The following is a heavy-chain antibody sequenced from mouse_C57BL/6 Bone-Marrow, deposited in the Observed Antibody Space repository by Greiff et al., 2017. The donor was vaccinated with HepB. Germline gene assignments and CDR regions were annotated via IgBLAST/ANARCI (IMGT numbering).Heavy chain of an antibody. J-gene: IGHJ3*01. CDR1: GFTFSDYY. Sequence: VQLKESGGGLVQPGGSLKLSCAASGFTFSDYYMYWVRQTPEKRLEWVAYISNGGGSTYYPDTVKGRFTISRDNAKNTLYLQMSRLKSEDTAMYYCARHEAYWGQGTLVTVSA. CDR2: ISNGGGST. CDR3: ARHEAY. V-gene: IGHV5-12*01.